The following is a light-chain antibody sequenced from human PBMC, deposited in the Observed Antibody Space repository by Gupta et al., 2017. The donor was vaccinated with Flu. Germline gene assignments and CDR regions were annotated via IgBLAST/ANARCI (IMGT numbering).Light chain of an antibody. CDR2: DAS. CDR3: QQEDNIPIT. Sequence: DIQMTQSPSSLSASVGDRVTITCQASQEISNYLNWYQQKPGKAPKLLIYDASKVETGVPSRFSGSGSGTDFTFTISSRQPEDLATYYCQQEDNIPITFGRGTKVDIK. V-gene: IGKV1-33*01. CDR1: QEISNY. J-gene: IGKJ3*01.